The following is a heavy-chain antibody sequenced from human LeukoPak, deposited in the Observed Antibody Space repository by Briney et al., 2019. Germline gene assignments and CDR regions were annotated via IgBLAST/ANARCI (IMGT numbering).Heavy chain of an antibody. D-gene: IGHD2-15*01. Sequence: SETLSLTCTVSGGSISSYYWSWIRQPPGKGLEWIGYIYYSGSTNYNPSLKSRVTISVDTSKNQFSLKLSSVTAADTAVYYCARDLALFAGTPQWGQGTLVTVSS. V-gene: IGHV4-59*01. CDR3: ARDLALFAGTPQ. CDR1: GGSISSYY. CDR2: IYYSGST. J-gene: IGHJ4*02.